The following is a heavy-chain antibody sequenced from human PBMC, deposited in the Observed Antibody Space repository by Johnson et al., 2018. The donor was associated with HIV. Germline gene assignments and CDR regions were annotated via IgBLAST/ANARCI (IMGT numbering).Heavy chain of an antibody. CDR2: IYSGGST. D-gene: IGHD3-9*01. CDR1: AFTVRSNY. Sequence: EVQLVESGGGLIHPRGSLRLSCAVSAFTVRSNYMSWVRQAPGKGLEWVSLIYSGGSTYYADSVKGRFTISRDNSNNTLYLQMNSMRAEDTAVYYCARARRDFDWLCGFDSWGQGTMVTVSS. V-gene: IGHV3-53*01. J-gene: IGHJ3*02. CDR3: ARARRDFDWLCGFDS.